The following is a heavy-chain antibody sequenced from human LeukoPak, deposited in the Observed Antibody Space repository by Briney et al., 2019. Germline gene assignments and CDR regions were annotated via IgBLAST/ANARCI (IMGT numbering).Heavy chain of an antibody. Sequence: SETLSLTCTVSGGSISSGSYYWSWTRQPPGKGLEWIGYIYYSGSTTYNSSLKSQVTITRDTSKNQFSLKLSSVTAADTAVYYCARDRGDILTGYLDAFDIWGQGTMVTVSS. J-gene: IGHJ3*02. CDR3: ARDRGDILTGYLDAFDI. CDR1: GGSISSGSYY. V-gene: IGHV4-61*01. D-gene: IGHD3-9*01. CDR2: IYYSGST.